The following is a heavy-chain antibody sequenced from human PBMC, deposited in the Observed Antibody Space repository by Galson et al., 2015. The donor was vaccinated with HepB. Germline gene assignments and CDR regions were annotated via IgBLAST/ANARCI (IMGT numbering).Heavy chain of an antibody. D-gene: IGHD5-24*01. CDR2: IYYSGTT. CDR1: GGSINDYY. V-gene: IGHV4-59*01. Sequence: LSLTCNVSGGSINDYYWSWFRQPPRKGLEWIGYIYYSGTTNYNPSLKSRVTISVDTSKNHFSLRLSSVTAADTAMYYCARGMAFFEFCGQGTLVTVSS. J-gene: IGHJ4*02. CDR3: ARGMAFFEF.